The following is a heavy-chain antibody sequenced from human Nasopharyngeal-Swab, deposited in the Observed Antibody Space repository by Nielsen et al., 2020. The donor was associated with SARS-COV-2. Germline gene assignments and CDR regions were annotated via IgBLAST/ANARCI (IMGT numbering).Heavy chain of an antibody. CDR1: GYSFTSYW. CDR3: ARQAPHYDFWSGSAYYMDV. V-gene: IGHV5-51*01. CDR2: IYPGDSDT. Sequence: GGSLRLSCGGSGYSFTSYWIGWVRQMPGKGLEWMGIIYPGDSDTRYSPSFQGQVTISADKSISTAYLQWSSLKASDTAMYYCARQAPHYDFWSGSAYYMDVWGKGTTVTVSS. J-gene: IGHJ6*03. D-gene: IGHD3-3*01.